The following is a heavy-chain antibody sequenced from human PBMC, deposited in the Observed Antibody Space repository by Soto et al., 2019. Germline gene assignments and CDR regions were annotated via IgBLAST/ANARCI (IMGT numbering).Heavy chain of an antibody. J-gene: IGHJ5*01. D-gene: IGHD6-13*01. V-gene: IGHV1-18*01. Sequence: GSSVKVSCKPSGDTFTSYGMSWVRQAPGQGLEWLGWIIAFYGNTNYAQKFQGRFSMITDTSTSTAYMELRSLRFDDRAVYYCARDWAVAGPFDTWGHGTLLTGCS. CDR2: IIAFYGNT. CDR1: GDTFTSYG. CDR3: ARDWAVAGPFDT.